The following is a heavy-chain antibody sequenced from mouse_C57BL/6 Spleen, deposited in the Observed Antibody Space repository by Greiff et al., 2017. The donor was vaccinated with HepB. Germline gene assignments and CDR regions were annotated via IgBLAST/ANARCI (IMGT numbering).Heavy chain of an antibody. CDR2: IWSGGST. J-gene: IGHJ4*01. CDR1: GFSLTSYG. Sequence: VQGVESGPGLVQPSQSLSITCTVSGFSLTSYGVHWVRQSPGKGLEWLGVIWSGGSTDYNAAFISRLSISKDNSKSQVFFKMNSLQADDTAIYYCAREGRTPYYYAMDYWGQGTSVTVSS. V-gene: IGHV2-2*01. CDR3: AREGRTPYYYAMDY.